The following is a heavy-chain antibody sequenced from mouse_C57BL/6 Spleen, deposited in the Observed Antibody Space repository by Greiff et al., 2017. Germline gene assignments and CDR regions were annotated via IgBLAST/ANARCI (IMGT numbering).Heavy chain of an antibody. V-gene: IGHV5-4*01. J-gene: IGHJ3*01. Sequence: EVMLVESGGGLVKPGGSLKLSCAASGFTFSSYAMSWVRQTPEKRLEWVATISDGGSYTYYPDNVKGRFTISRDNAKNNLYLQMSHLKSEDTAMYYCARDDYYGAFAYWGQGTLVTVSA. CDR1: GFTFSSYA. CDR3: ARDDYYGAFAY. D-gene: IGHD1-1*01. CDR2: ISDGGSYT.